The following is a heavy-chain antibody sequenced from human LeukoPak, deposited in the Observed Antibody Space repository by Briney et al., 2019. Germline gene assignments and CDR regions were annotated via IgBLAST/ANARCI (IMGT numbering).Heavy chain of an antibody. CDR1: GFTFSSYW. Sequence: GGSLRLSCAASGFTFSSYWMHWVRQAPGKGLVWVSRINSDGSSTSYADSVKGRFTISRDNSKNTLYLQMNSLRAEDTAVYYCAKGKYYDSSGYPTDAFDIWGQGTMVTVSS. CDR3: AKGKYYDSSGYPTDAFDI. CDR2: INSDGSST. V-gene: IGHV3-74*01. J-gene: IGHJ3*02. D-gene: IGHD3-22*01.